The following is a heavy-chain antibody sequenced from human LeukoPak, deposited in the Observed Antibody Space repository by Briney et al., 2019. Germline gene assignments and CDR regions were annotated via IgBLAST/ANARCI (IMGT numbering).Heavy chain of an antibody. J-gene: IGHJ4*02. V-gene: IGHV4-39*07. CDR1: GGSISSSSYY. CDR3: ARDFGAVAATFDY. D-gene: IGHD2-15*01. Sequence: PSETLSLTCTVSGGSISSSSYYWGWIRQPPGKGLEWIGSIYYSGSTYYNPSLKSRVTISVDTSKNQFSLKLSSVTAADTAVYYCARDFGAVAATFDYWGQGTLVTVSS. CDR2: IYYSGST.